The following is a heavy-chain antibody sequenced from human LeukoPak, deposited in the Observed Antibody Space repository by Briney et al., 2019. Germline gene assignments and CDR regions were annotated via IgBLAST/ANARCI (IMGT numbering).Heavy chain of an antibody. V-gene: IGHV1-18*01. CDR2: ISAYNGNT. Sequence: GASVKVSCKASGYTFTRYGISWVRQAPGQGLEWMGWISAYNGNTNYARKLQGRVTMTTDTSTSTAYMELRSLRSDDTAVYYCARDSDVEGIDYWGQGTLVTVSS. CDR3: ARDSDVEGIDY. D-gene: IGHD1-1*01. CDR1: GYTFTRYG. J-gene: IGHJ4*02.